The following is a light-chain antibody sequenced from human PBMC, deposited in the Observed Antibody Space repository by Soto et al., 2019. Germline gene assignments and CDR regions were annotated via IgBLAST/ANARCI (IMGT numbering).Light chain of an antibody. CDR1: QSVSSSY. Sequence: EIGLTQSPGTLSLSPGERATLSCRASQSVSSSYLAWYQHKPGQAPRLLIYGASSRATGIPDRFSGSGSGTDFTLTISVLEPDDFAVYYCQQRMNWPHWTGGQGTKVEIK. CDR3: QQRMNWPHWT. J-gene: IGKJ1*01. V-gene: IGKV3D-20*02. CDR2: GAS.